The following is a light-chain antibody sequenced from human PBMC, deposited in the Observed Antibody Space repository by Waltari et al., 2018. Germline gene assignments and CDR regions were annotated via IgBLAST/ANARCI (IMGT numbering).Light chain of an antibody. V-gene: IGLV3-21*02. CDR2: NDS. CDR3: QVWDSSRAHVL. J-gene: IGLJ3*02. CDR1: DIGDKS. Sequence: SYVLTQAPSVSVAPGQTARITCGGIDIGDKSVHWYQQKPGQAPVLVVYNDSDRPSGIPERFSGSNSGDTATLTISRVEAGDEADYYCQVWDSSRAHVLFGGGTKVTVL.